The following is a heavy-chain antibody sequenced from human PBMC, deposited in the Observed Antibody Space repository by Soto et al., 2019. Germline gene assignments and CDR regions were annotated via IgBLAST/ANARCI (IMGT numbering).Heavy chain of an antibody. D-gene: IGHD3-22*01. CDR3: AREDESSGYAGTFHH. Sequence: QVLLVESGGGVVEPGRSLRLSCAASGFSFSGYVFHWVRQAPGKGLEWVALISHDGNKQYADSVKDRFTISRDNSQNKVNLEMNSLRAEDTALYYCAREDESSGYAGTFHHWGQGTLVTVSP. J-gene: IGHJ1*01. V-gene: IGHV3-30-3*01. CDR1: GFSFSGYV. CDR2: ISHDGNK.